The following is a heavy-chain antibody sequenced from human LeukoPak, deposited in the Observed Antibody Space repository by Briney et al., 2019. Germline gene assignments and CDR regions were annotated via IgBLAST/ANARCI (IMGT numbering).Heavy chain of an antibody. CDR1: GYSFTSYW. J-gene: IGHJ4*02. V-gene: IGHV5-10-1*01. CDR2: IDPSDSYP. CDR3: ASQSNYDYGVHY. D-gene: IGHD4-17*01. Sequence: GESLRISCKGSGYSFTSYWISWVRQMPGKGLEWMGRIDPSDSYPNYSPSFQGHVTISADKSISTAYLQWSNLKASDTAMYYCASQSNYDYGVHYWGQGTLVTVSS.